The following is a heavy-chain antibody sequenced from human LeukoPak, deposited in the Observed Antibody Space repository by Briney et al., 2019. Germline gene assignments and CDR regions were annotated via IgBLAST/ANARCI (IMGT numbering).Heavy chain of an antibody. CDR1: GFTFSTYS. V-gene: IGHV3-48*04. J-gene: IGHJ3*02. CDR3: ARGYVWGSYRFYAFDI. D-gene: IGHD3-16*02. CDR2: ISSSSSTI. Sequence: GGSLRLSCAASGFTFSTYSMNWVRQAPGKGLEWISYISSSSSTIYYADSVKGRFTISRDNAKNSLYLQMNSLRAEDTAVYYCARGYVWGSYRFYAFDIWGQGTMVTVSS.